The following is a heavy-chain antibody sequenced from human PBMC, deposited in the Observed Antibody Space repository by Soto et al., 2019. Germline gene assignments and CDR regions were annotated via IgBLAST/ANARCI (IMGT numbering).Heavy chain of an antibody. V-gene: IGHV4-34*01. CDR2: INHSGST. CDR3: ARGNSDWTH. CDR1: GGSFSVYY. J-gene: IGHJ4*02. Sequence: SETLSLTCAVYGGSFSVYYWSWIRQPPGKGLEWIGEINHSGSTNYNPSLKSQVTISVDTSKNQFSLKLSSVTDADTAVYYCARGNSDWTHWGQGTLVTVSS. D-gene: IGHD6-19*01.